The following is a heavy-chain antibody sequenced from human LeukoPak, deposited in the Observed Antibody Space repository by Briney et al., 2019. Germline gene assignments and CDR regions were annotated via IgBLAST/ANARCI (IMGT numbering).Heavy chain of an antibody. V-gene: IGHV3-33*01. CDR1: GFTFSNYG. D-gene: IGHD2-2*01. J-gene: IGHJ6*02. CDR3: ARDWCSSTGCYVSGMDV. Sequence: GGSLRLSCAASGFTFSNYGMHWVRQAPGKGLEWVAVIWYDGTNKYYVDSVKGRFTISRDNSKNTLYLQMNSLRVEDTAVYYCARDWCSSTGCYVSGMDVWGQGTTVTVSS. CDR2: IWYDGTNK.